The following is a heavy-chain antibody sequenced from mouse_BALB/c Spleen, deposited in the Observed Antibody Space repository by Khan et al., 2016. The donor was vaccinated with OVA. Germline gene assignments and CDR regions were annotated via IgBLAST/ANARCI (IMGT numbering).Heavy chain of an antibody. D-gene: IGHD1-1*01. CDR3: ARGNYYGYAMDY. J-gene: IGHJ4*01. V-gene: IGHV3-2*02. CDR2: ISYSGST. CDR1: GYSITSDYA. Sequence: EVQLQELGPGLVKPSQSLSLTCTVTGYSITSDYAWNWIRQFPGNKLEWMGYISYSGSTSYNPSLKSRISITRDTSKNQFFLQLNSVTTEDTATYYCARGNYYGYAMDYWGQGTSVTVSS.